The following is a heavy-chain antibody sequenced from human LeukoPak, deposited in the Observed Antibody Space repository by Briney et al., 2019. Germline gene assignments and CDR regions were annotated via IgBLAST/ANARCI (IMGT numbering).Heavy chain of an antibody. J-gene: IGHJ6*03. Sequence: EASVKVSCKASGYTFTSYGISWVRQAPGQGLEWMGGIIPIFGTANYAQKFQGRVTITTDESTSTAYMELSSLRSEDTAVYYCASGRGIRFTMDVWGKGTTVTVSS. CDR3: ASGRGIRFTMDV. V-gene: IGHV1-69*05. D-gene: IGHD3-3*01. CDR1: GYTFTSYG. CDR2: IIPIFGTA.